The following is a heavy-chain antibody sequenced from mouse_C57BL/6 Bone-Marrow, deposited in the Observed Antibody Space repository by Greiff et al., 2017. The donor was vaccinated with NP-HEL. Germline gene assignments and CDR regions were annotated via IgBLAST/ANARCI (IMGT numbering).Heavy chain of an antibody. D-gene: IGHD2-5*01. CDR2: INPSTGGT. CDR1: GYSFTGYY. V-gene: IGHV1-42*01. J-gene: IGHJ2*01. CDR3: ARSYYSNDYFDY. Sequence: EVQLKESGPELVKPGASVKISCKASGYSFTGYYMNWVKQSPEKSLEWIGEINPSTGGTTYNQKFKAKATLTVDKSSSTAYMQLKSLTSEDSAVYYCARSYYSNDYFDYWGQGTTLTVSS.